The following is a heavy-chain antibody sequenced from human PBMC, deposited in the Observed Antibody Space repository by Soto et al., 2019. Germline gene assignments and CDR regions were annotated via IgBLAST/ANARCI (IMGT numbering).Heavy chain of an antibody. V-gene: IGHV3-30-3*01. CDR1: GFTFSSYA. Sequence: GGALRLSCAASGFTFSSYAMHWVRQAPGKGLEWVALISYDGSDKDYADSVKGRFTISRDNSRNTLFLQMNSLRAEDTAVYYCARDYYKYYDSSGYYRSPAYWGQGTLVTVSS. CDR2: ISYDGSDK. J-gene: IGHJ4*02. D-gene: IGHD3-22*01. CDR3: ARDYYKYYDSSGYYRSPAY.